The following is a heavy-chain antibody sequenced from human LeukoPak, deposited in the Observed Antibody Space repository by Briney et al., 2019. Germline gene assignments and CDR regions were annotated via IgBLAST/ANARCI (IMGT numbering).Heavy chain of an antibody. CDR2: ISSSGST. D-gene: IGHD6-19*01. Sequence: SETLSLTCTVSGDSISSGDYYWSWIRQPAGKGLEWIGRISSSGSTNYNPSLKSRVTISVDTSKNQFSLKLSSVTAADTAVYYCARDKGYSSRSSFDYWGQGTLVTVSS. CDR3: ARDKGYSSRSSFDY. CDR1: GDSISSGDYY. J-gene: IGHJ4*02. V-gene: IGHV4-61*02.